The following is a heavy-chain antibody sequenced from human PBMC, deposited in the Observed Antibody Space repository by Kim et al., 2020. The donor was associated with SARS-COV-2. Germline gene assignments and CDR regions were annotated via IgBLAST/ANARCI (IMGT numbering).Heavy chain of an antibody. D-gene: IGHD6-19*01. CDR1: GGSFSGHY. Sequence: SETLSLTCAVYGGSFSGHYWSWIRQPPGKGLEWIGEINHSGSTNYNPSLKSRVTISVDTSKNQFSLKLSSVTAADTAVYYCARARPYSSFYYYYGMDVWG. CDR2: INHSGST. V-gene: IGHV4-34*01. J-gene: IGHJ6*01. CDR3: ARARPYSSFYYYYGMDV.